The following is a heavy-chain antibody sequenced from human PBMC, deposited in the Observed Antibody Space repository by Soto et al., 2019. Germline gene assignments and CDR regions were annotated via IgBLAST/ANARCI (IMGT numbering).Heavy chain of an antibody. CDR3: VKKVPVIVVVQVPRRGHVFDI. Sequence: SLKISCKGSGYSFTSYWISWVRQMPGKGLEWMGRIDPSDSYTNYSPSFQGHVTISADKSISTAYLQWSSRKASETAMYLCVKKVPVIVVVQVPRRGHVFDIWGKGTMV. D-gene: IGHD2-2*01. V-gene: IGHV5-10-1*01. J-gene: IGHJ3*02. CDR1: GYSFTSYW. CDR2: IDPSDSYT.